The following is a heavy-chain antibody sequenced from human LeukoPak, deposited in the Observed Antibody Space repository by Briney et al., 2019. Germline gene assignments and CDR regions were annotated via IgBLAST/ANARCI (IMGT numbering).Heavy chain of an antibody. CDR2: ISSRSSYI. J-gene: IGHJ5*02. CDR1: GFTFSTYS. D-gene: IGHD5-24*01. Sequence: PGWSLRLSCAASGFTFSTYSMNWVRQAPGKGLEWVSYISSRSSYIYYADSVKGRFTISRDNAKNSLYLQMDSLRAEDTAVYYCARDDGWLQLYHWGQGNLVTVSS. V-gene: IGHV3-21*04. CDR3: ARDDGWLQLYH.